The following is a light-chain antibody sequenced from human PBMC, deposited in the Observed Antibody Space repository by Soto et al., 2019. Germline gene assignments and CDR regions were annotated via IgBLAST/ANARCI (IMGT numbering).Light chain of an antibody. CDR2: GAS. Sequence: EIVMTQSPATLSVSPGERATLSCRASQSVSSNLAWYQQKPGQAPRLLIYGASTRATGIPARFSGSGSGTEFTLTISSLQPDDFATYYCQQYNSYFTWTFGQGTKVDI. V-gene: IGKV3-15*01. CDR3: QQYNSYFTWT. J-gene: IGKJ1*01. CDR1: QSVSSN.